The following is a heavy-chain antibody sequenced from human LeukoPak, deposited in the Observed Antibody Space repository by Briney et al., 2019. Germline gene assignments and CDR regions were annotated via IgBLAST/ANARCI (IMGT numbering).Heavy chain of an antibody. CDR1: GGYISNSSYY. D-gene: IGHD6-19*01. CDR3: ARRGSSGWYFDY. J-gene: IGHJ4*02. CDR2: IYYSGST. V-gene: IGHV4-39*01. Sequence: PSETLSLTCTVSGGYISNSSYYWRWIRQPPGKGLEWIGSIYYSGSTYYNPSLKSRVTISVDTSKNQFSLKLSSVTAADTAVYYCARRGSSGWYFDYWGQGTLVTASS.